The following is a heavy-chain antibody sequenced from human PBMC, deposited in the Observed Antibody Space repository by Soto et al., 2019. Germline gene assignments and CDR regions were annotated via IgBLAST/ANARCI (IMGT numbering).Heavy chain of an antibody. CDR3: ARRRPTGYYNY. Sequence: QVQLVESGGDLVKPGGSLRLSCAASGFPFSDYYMSWIRQAPGKGLEWVSSISCSSSDTNYAQSVKGRFTISRDNAKNSLHLQMNSLRAEDTAVYYCARRRPTGYYNYWGQGTLVTVSA. J-gene: IGHJ4*02. V-gene: IGHV3-11*05. D-gene: IGHD3-9*01. CDR1: GFPFSDYY. CDR2: ISCSSSDT.